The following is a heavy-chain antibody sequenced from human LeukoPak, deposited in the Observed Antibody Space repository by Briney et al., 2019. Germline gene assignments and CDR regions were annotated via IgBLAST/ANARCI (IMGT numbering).Heavy chain of an antibody. D-gene: IGHD3-10*01. V-gene: IGHV3-21*01. CDR1: GFTFSSYS. CDR2: ISSSSSYI. J-gene: IGHJ4*02. CDR3: ARDLPYYYGSGSYGFRGY. Sequence: GGSLRLSCAASGFTFSSYSMNWVRQTPGKGLEWVSSISSSSSYIFYADSVKGRFTMSRDNAKKSLYLQMNSLRAEDTAVYYCARDLPYYYGSGSYGFRGYWGQGTLVTVSS.